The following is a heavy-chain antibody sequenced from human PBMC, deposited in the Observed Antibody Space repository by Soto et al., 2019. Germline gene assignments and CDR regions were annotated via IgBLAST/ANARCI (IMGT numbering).Heavy chain of an antibody. CDR3: ARDYVLPSSGWSYDAFDI. CDR1: GFTFSSYW. J-gene: IGHJ3*02. CDR2: IKQDGSEK. D-gene: IGHD6-19*01. V-gene: IGHV3-7*01. Sequence: EGQLVESGGGVVQPGGSLRLSCAASGFTFSSYWMSWVRQAPGKGLEWVANIKQDGSEKYYVDSVKGRFTISRDNAKNSVYLQMNSLRAEDTAVYYCARDYVLPSSGWSYDAFDIWGQGTIVIVSS.